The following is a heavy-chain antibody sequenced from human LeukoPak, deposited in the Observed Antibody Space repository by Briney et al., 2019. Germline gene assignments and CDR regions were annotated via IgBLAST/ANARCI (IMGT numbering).Heavy chain of an antibody. D-gene: IGHD5-18*01. CDR3: AKDRGYSYGWMVADY. CDR1: RFTFSTYA. Sequence: GGSLRLSCAASRFTFSTYAMSWVRQAPGKGLEWVSSISGSSDTTYYADSVKGRFTISRDNSKNTLYLQMNSLRAEDTAVYYCAKDRGYSYGWMVADYWGQGTLVTVSS. J-gene: IGHJ4*02. V-gene: IGHV3-23*01. CDR2: ISGSSDTT.